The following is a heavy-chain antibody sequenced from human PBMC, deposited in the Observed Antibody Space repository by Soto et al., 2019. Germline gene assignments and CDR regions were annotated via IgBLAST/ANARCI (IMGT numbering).Heavy chain of an antibody. Sequence: ASVQVSCKASGYSFTSYGISWVRQAPGQGLEWMGWISAYNGNTNYAQKLQGRVTMTTDTSTSTAYMELRSLRSDDTAVYYCARDIKYYDSLTGPNWFDPWGQGTLVTVSS. CDR2: ISAYNGNT. CDR1: GYSFTSYG. J-gene: IGHJ5*02. V-gene: IGHV1-18*01. D-gene: IGHD3-9*01. CDR3: ARDIKYYDSLTGPNWFDP.